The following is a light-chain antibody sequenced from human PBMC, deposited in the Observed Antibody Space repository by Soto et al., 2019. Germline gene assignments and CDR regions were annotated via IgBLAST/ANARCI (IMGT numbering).Light chain of an antibody. CDR3: QHYGSFQLYT. CDR2: GAS. CDR1: QGVSSSY. Sequence: DIVLTQSPCTLSLSPGERATLTCRASQGVSSSYLAWYQQKPGQATRLLIYGASVRATGIPDRFSGSGSGTDFTVTISILEPQDFDVYYCQHYGSFQLYTFGQGTKLEIK. V-gene: IGKV3-20*01. J-gene: IGKJ2*01.